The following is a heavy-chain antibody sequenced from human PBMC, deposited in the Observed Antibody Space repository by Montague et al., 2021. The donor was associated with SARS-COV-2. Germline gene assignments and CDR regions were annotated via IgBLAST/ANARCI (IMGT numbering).Heavy chain of an antibody. V-gene: IGHV2-70*01. J-gene: IGHJ4*02. CDR3: ARVRTEQWLALSFDY. CDR2: IDWDDDK. CDR1: GFSLRTSGMC. Sequence: PALVNPTQTLTLTCTFSGFSLRTSGMCVSWIRQPPGKALEWLALIDWDDDKYYRTSLETRLNISKDTSKNQVVLTMTNMDPVDTATYYCARVRTEQWLALSFDYWGQGTLVTVSS. D-gene: IGHD6-19*01.